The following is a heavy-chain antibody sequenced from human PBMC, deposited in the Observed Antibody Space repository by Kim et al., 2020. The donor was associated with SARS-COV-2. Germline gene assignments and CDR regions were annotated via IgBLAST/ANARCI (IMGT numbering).Heavy chain of an antibody. V-gene: IGHV3-33*01. CDR2: IWNDGSHK. D-gene: IGHD1-20*01. J-gene: IGHJ4*02. Sequence: GGSLRLSCVASGFSFSNYGMHWVRQSPGKGLEWVASIWNDGSHKYYADFVKGRFTISRDNFKNFLFLQVNSLRVEDTAFYYCARGYTDLDYWGQGTLLSV. CDR1: GFSFSNYG. CDR3: ARGYTDLDY.